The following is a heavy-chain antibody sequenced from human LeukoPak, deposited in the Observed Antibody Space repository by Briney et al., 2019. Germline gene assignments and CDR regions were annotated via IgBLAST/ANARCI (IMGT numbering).Heavy chain of an antibody. CDR3: ARGSSLYCGGDCSRLDY. Sequence: GASVKVSCKASGYTFTSYYMHWVRQAPGQGLEWMGIINPSGGSTSYAQKFQGRVTMTRDTSTSTVYMELSSLRSEDTAVYYCARGSSLYCGGDCSRLDYWGQGTLVTVSS. V-gene: IGHV1-46*01. D-gene: IGHD2-21*02. CDR2: INPSGGST. CDR1: GYTFTSYY. J-gene: IGHJ4*02.